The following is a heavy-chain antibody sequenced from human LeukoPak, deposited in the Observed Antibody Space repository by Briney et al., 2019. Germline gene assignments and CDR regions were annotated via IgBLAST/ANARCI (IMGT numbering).Heavy chain of an antibody. Sequence: GGSLRLSCSASGFTFSSFAMHWVRQAPGKGLEYVAAISRNGGSTYYADSVKGRFTISRDNAKNSLYLQMNSLRAEDTAVYYCARSSGGWYNYWGQGTLVTVSS. CDR1: GFTFSSFA. V-gene: IGHV3-64*04. J-gene: IGHJ4*02. CDR3: ARSSGGWYNY. D-gene: IGHD6-19*01. CDR2: ISRNGGST.